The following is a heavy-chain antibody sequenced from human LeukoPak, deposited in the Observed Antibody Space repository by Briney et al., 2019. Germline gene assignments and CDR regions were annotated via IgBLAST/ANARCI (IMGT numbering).Heavy chain of an antibody. CDR1: GFTFSSYS. V-gene: IGHV3-21*04. CDR2: ISSSSSYI. D-gene: IGHD3-3*01. CDR3: ARDREWLMGYYYYGMDV. J-gene: IGHJ6*02. Sequence: GGSLRLSCAASGFTFSSYSMNWVRQAPGKGLEWVSSISSSSSYIYYADSVKGRFTISRDNAKNSLYLQMNSLRAEDTAVYYCARDREWLMGYYYYGMDVWGQGTTVTVSS.